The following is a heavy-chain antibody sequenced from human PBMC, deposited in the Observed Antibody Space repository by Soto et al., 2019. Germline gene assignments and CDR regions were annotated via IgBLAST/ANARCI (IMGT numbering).Heavy chain of an antibody. Sequence: QVQLHESGPGLVKPSETLSLTCTVSGDSISSNYWSWIRQPPGKGLELIGHIYHSGGTRYNPSLRSRVTISVDTSKNQFSLKLRSVTAADTAVYYGAKHVAVAGFCLDPWGPGILFNVS. CDR2: IYHSGGT. J-gene: IGHJ5*02. CDR3: AKHVAVAGFCLDP. D-gene: IGHD6-19*01. V-gene: IGHV4-59*01. CDR1: GDSISSNY.